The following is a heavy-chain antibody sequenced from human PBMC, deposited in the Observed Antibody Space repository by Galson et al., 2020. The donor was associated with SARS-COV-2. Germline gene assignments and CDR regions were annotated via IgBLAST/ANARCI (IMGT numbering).Heavy chain of an antibody. J-gene: IGHJ3*02. CDR1: GFGVSNNY. Sequence: GGYLRLSCAVSGFGVSNNYMNWVRQAPGKGLEWVSVIFAGGHTYYSDSVRGRFTISRDNSKNTLSLQMNSLRGDDTAMYYCVRDSGQWLVGAFDIWGRGTMVTVSS. D-gene: IGHD6-19*01. CDR3: VRDSGQWLVGAFDI. V-gene: IGHV3-66*01. CDR2: IFAGGHT.